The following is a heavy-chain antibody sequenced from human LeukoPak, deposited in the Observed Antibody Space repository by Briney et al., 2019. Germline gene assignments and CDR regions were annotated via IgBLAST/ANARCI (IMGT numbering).Heavy chain of an antibody. CDR3: ARVTAAAFYYYYGMDV. CDR2: IYHSGST. Sequence: SETLSLTCTVSGYSISSGYYWGWIRQPPGKGLEWIGSIYHSGSTYYNPSLKSRVTISVDTSKNQFSLKLSSVTAADTAVYYCARVTAAAFYYYYGMDVWGQGTTVTVSS. J-gene: IGHJ6*02. D-gene: IGHD6-13*01. V-gene: IGHV4-38-2*02. CDR1: GYSISSGYY.